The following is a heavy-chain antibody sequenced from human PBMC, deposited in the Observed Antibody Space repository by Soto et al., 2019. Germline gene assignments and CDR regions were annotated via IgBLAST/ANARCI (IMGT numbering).Heavy chain of an antibody. CDR3: ARVVVASRYFDY. V-gene: IGHV4-59*01. D-gene: IGHD3-16*02. Sequence: SETLSLTCTVSGGSIRSYYWSWIQQPPGKGLEWIGYIYYSGSTNYNPSLKSRVTISVDTSKNQFSLKLSSVTAADTAVYYCARVVVASRYFDYWGQGTLVTVSS. CDR2: IYYSGST. J-gene: IGHJ4*02. CDR1: GGSIRSYY.